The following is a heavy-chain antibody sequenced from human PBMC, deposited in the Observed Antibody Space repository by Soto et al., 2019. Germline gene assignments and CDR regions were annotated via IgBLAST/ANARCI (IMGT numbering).Heavy chain of an antibody. Sequence: QVQLVQSGAEVKKPGSSVKVSCKASGGTFSSYAFTWVRQAPGQGLEWMGGIIPIFGTSNYAQKFQGRITITADESTSTAYMELSGLRSEDTAVYYCARENCTNDLCPIDYWGPGTLVTVSS. V-gene: IGHV1-69*01. CDR3: ARENCTNDLCPIDY. D-gene: IGHD2-8*01. CDR2: IIPIFGTS. J-gene: IGHJ4*02. CDR1: GGTFSSYA.